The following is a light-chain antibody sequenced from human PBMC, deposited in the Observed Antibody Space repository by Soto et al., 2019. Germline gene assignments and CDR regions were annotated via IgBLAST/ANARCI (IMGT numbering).Light chain of an antibody. CDR3: KKYYSSPWA. CDR1: QSVLYSANDENY. Sequence: DIVMTQSPASLAVSLGERATINCKSSQSVLYSANDENYLAWYQQQPGQPPKLLIYWASTRESGVPDRFSGSGLRTDFTLTISSLQAEDVAVYDCKKYYSSPWAFGQGTKVEI. V-gene: IGKV4-1*01. J-gene: IGKJ1*01. CDR2: WAS.